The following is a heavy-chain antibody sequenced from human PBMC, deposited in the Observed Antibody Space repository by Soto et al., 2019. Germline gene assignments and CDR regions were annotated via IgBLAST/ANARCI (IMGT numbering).Heavy chain of an antibody. J-gene: IGHJ3*02. CDR2: MYHSGGN. V-gene: IGHV4-38-2*01. CDR1: GHSINSAYY. D-gene: IGHD3-16*01. CDR3: AAYDFSGAAAFDI. Sequence: PSETLSLTGVVSGHSINSAYYWGWIRQPPGKGLEWIGSMYHSGGNFYNPSLQSRVSMSMVTSKNQFSLKLRSATAADTAVYYCAAYDFSGAAAFDIWGRGTRVTVSS.